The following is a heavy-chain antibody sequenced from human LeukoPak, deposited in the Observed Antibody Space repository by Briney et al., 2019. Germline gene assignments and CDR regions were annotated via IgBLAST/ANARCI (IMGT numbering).Heavy chain of an antibody. Sequence: GGSLRLSCAAYEFTFSSYSMNWVRQAPGKGLEWVSFISTSSSYIYYADSVKGRFTISRDNAKNSLYLEMNSLRAEDTAVYYCAKDMRYDSSGYQFDYWGQGTLVTVSS. V-gene: IGHV3-21*01. J-gene: IGHJ4*02. D-gene: IGHD3-22*01. CDR1: EFTFSSYS. CDR2: ISTSSSYI. CDR3: AKDMRYDSSGYQFDY.